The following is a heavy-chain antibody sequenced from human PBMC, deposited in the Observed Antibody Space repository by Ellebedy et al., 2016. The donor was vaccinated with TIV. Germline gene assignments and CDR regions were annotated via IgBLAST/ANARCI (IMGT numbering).Heavy chain of an antibody. CDR3: ARGQEWLSPFDP. J-gene: IGHJ5*02. V-gene: IGHV3-33*01. D-gene: IGHD3-3*01. CDR1: GFTFSSYG. Sequence: LSLTCXASGFTFSSYGMHWVRQAPGKGLEWVAVIWYDGSNKYYADSVKGRFTISRDNSKNTLYLQMNSLRAEDTAVYYCARGQEWLSPFDPWGQGTLVTVSS. CDR2: IWYDGSNK.